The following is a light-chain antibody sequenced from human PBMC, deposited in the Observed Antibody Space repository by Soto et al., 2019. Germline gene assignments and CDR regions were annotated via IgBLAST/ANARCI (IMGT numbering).Light chain of an antibody. V-gene: IGKV3-20*01. CDR1: QSVSSSY. CDR2: GAS. J-gene: IGKJ1*01. Sequence: EIVLTQSPGTLSLSPVERATLSCMASQSVSSSYLAWYQQKPGQAPRLLIYGASSRATGIPDRFSGSGSGTDFTLTISRLEPEDFAVYYCQQYGSSPPRTFGQGTKVDIK. CDR3: QQYGSSPPRT.